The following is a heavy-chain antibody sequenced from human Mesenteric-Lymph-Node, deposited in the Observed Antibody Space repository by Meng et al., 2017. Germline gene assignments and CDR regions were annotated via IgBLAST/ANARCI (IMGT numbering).Heavy chain of an antibody. D-gene: IGHD5-24*01. CDR2: ISYDGSNK. CDR1: GFTFSSYA. CDR3: VRGARDAFYFDY. J-gene: IGHJ4*02. V-gene: IGHV3-30*07. Sequence: GGSLRLSCAASGFTFSSYAMHWVRQAPGKGLEWVAVISYDGSNKYYADSVKGRFTISRDNAKNTVYLQMNSLTAEDTAVYYCVRGARDAFYFDYWGQGTLVTVSS.